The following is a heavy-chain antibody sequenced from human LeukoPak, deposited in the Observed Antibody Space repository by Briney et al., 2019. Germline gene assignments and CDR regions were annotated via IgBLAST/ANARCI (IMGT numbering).Heavy chain of an antibody. D-gene: IGHD3-22*01. CDR1: GFTFSSYS. CDR3: ARTPFPMSHSSGYVDY. J-gene: IGHJ4*02. CDR2: ISSSSSYI. Sequence: PGGSRRLSCAASGFTFSSYSLNWVPQAPGRGLEWVSSISSSSSYIYYADSVKGRFTISRDNAKNSLYLQMNSLRAEDTAVYYCARTPFPMSHSSGYVDYWGQGTLVTVSS. V-gene: IGHV3-21*01.